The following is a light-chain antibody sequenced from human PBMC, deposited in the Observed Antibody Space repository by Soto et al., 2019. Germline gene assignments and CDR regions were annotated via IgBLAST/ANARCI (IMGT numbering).Light chain of an antibody. CDR3: CSFASSSTFYG. CDR2: EGS. Sequence: QSVLTQPASVSGSPGQSITISCTGTSSDVGSSNLVSWYQQDPGKAPKLIIYEGSRRPSGVSGRFSGSKSGNTASLTISGLQVEGEAGYYCCSFASSSTFYGFGTGTKLTVL. CDR1: SSDVGSSNL. J-gene: IGLJ1*01. V-gene: IGLV2-23*01.